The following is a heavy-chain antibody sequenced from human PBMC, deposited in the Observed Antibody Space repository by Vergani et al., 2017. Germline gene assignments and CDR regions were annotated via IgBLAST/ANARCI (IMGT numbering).Heavy chain of an antibody. CDR2: INPSGGST. CDR1: GYTFTSYY. V-gene: IGHV1-46*03. D-gene: IGHD6-13*01. Sequence: QVQLVQSGAEVKKPGASVKVSCKASGYTFTSYYMHWVRQAPGQGLEWMGIINPSGGSTSYAQKFQGRVTMTRDTSTSTVYMELSSLGSEDTAVYYCARESGIAAAGTGTGFDPWGQGTLVTVSS. J-gene: IGHJ5*02. CDR3: ARESGIAAAGTGTGFDP.